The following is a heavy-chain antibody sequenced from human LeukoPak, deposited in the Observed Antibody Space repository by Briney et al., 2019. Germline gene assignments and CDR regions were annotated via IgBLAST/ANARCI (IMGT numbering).Heavy chain of an antibody. CDR2: ISHSGIST. Sequence: GGSLRLSCAASGFTFSDFDMNWVRQAPGKGPEWVSHISHSGISTYYADSVKGRFTVSRDNSKNTLYPQMNSLRAEDTALYYCAKQVAVAGIDYWGQGTLVTVSS. V-gene: IGHV3-23*01. J-gene: IGHJ4*02. D-gene: IGHD6-19*01. CDR3: AKQVAVAGIDY. CDR1: GFTFSDFD.